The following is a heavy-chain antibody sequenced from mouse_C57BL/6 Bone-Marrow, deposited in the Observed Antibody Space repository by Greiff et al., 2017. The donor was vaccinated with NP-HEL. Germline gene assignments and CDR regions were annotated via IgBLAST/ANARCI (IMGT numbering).Heavy chain of an antibody. D-gene: IGHD5-1*01. CDR2: IDLETGGT. Sequence: VQLQQSGAELVRPGASVTLSCKASGYTFTDYEMHWVKQTPVHGLEWIGAIDLETGGTAYNQKFKDKAIRTADKSSSTAYMRLRSLTSEDSAVYYCTRRELVPRMDYWGQGTSVTVSS. CDR3: TRRELVPRMDY. V-gene: IGHV1-15*01. J-gene: IGHJ4*01. CDR1: GYTFTDYE.